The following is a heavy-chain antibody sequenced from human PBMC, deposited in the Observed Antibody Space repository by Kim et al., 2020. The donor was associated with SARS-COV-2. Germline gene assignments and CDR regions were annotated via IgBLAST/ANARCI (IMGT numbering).Heavy chain of an antibody. CDR3: ARDMDTTVYDY. Sequence: ASVKVSCKAYGYTFKSYPIHWLRQAPGQRPEWMGWVNAANDETQYSQKFQGRVTITRDTSANTAYMELRRLTTKDTAIYYCARDMDTTVYDYWGQGTLAT. V-gene: IGHV1-3*01. CDR1: GYTFKSYP. D-gene: IGHD4-4*01. J-gene: IGHJ4*02. CDR2: VNAANDET.